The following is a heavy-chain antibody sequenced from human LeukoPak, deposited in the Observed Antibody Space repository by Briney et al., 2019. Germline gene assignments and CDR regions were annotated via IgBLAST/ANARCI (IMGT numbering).Heavy chain of an antibody. J-gene: IGHJ5*02. Sequence: GGSLTLTCTASGFTFSSCDKSWVRQPPGRGLEWVSSSRPSGDNTYYGDSVKGRFTISIDNSKNTVYLQLNNMTVADAAVEYCARVAVWHWFDAWGQGTLVTVSS. D-gene: IGHD6-19*01. CDR2: SRPSGDNT. CDR3: ARVAVWHWFDA. V-gene: IGHV3-23*02. CDR1: GFTFSSCD.